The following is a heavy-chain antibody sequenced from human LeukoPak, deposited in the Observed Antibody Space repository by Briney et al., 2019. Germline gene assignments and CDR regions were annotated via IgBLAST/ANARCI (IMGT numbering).Heavy chain of an antibody. CDR1: GFTFRRNA. D-gene: IGHD2-2*01. Sequence: GGSLRLSCAASGFTFRRNAMSWVRQAPGKGLEWVSAISGSGGSTYYADSVKGRFTISRDNSKNTLYLQMNSLRAEDTAVYYCAKGPRRLGYCSSTSCYFSHDYWGQGTLVTVSS. J-gene: IGHJ4*02. CDR3: AKGPRRLGYCSSTSCYFSHDY. CDR2: ISGSGGST. V-gene: IGHV3-23*01.